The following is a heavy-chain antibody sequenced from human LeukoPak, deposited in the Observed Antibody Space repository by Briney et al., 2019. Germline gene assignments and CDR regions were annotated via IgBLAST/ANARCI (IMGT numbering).Heavy chain of an antibody. CDR3: ASAEYYYDSSGSLAFDY. J-gene: IGHJ4*02. D-gene: IGHD3-22*01. CDR1: GGTFSSYA. CDR2: IIPIFGTA. V-gene: IGHV1-69*01. Sequence: SVKVSCKASGGTFSSYAISWVRQAPGQGLEWMGGIIPIFGTANYAQKFQGRVTITADESTSTAYMELSSLRSEDTAVYCCASAEYYYDSSGSLAFDYWGQGTLVTVSS.